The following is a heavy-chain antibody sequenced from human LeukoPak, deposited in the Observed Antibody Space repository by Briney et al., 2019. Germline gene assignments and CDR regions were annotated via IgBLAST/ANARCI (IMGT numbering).Heavy chain of an antibody. Sequence: GASVKVSCKASGYTFTSYYMHWVRQAPGQGLEWMGIINPSGGSTSYAQKFQGRVAMTRDTSTSTVYMELSSLRSEDTAVYYCARKSLGYCSSTSCYGTLFDYWGQGTLVTVSS. CDR2: INPSGGST. CDR3: ARKSLGYCSSTSCYGTLFDY. D-gene: IGHD2-2*01. V-gene: IGHV1-46*01. J-gene: IGHJ4*02. CDR1: GYTFTSYY.